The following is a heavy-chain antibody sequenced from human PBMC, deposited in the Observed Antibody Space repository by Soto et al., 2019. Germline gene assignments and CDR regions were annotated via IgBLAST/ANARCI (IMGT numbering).Heavy chain of an antibody. CDR1: GYTFTGYY. CDR2: INPNSGGT. Sequence: ASVKVSCKASGYTFTGYYMHWVRQAPGQGLEWLGWINPNSGGTNYAQKFQGWVTMTRDTSISTAYMELSRLRSDDTAVYYCARGWSQVPAAMGNNYYYYYMDVWGKGTTVTVSS. J-gene: IGHJ6*03. CDR3: ARGWSQVPAAMGNNYYYYYMDV. V-gene: IGHV1-2*04. D-gene: IGHD2-2*01.